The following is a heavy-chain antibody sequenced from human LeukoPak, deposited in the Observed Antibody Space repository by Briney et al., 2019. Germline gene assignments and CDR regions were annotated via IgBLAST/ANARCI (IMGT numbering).Heavy chain of an antibody. CDR1: GYTFTSYG. Sequence: ASVKVSCKASGYTFTSYGISWVRQAPGQGLEWMGWISAYNGNTNYAQKLQGRVTMTTDTSTSTAYMELRSLRSDDTAVYYCARGVREYQLLFIDYYYSGMDVWGQGTTVTVSS. J-gene: IGHJ6*02. CDR2: ISAYNGNT. D-gene: IGHD2-2*01. CDR3: ARGVREYQLLFIDYYYSGMDV. V-gene: IGHV1-18*01.